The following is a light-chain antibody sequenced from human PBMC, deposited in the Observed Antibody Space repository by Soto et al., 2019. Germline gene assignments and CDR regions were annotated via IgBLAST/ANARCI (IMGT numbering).Light chain of an antibody. CDR2: GAS. CDR3: QQYGSSPLT. J-gene: IGKJ4*01. Sequence: EIVLTQSPGTLSLSPGERATLSCRASQSLSSNYLAWYQQKPGLAPRLLIYGASSRATGIPDRFSGSASGTDFTLSISRLEPEDFAVYYCQQYGSSPLTFVGGTKVEIK. CDR1: QSLSSNY. V-gene: IGKV3-20*01.